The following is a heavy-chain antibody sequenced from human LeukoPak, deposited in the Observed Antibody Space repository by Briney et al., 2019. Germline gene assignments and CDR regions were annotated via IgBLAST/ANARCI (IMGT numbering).Heavy chain of an antibody. J-gene: IGHJ4*02. CDR3: AREPPGY. V-gene: IGHV4-61*02. Sequence: SETLSLTCAVSGYSISSGYYWNWIRQPAGKGLEWIGRIYTNGGASYNPSLKSRVTISIDASKNQFSLKLSSVTAADTAVYYCAREPPGYWGQGILVTVSS. CDR1: GYSISSGYY. CDR2: IYTNGGA.